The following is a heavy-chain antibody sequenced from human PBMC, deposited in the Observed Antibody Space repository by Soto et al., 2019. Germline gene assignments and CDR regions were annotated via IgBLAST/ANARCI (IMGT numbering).Heavy chain of an antibody. D-gene: IGHD6-6*01. J-gene: IGHJ4*02. CDR2: INHSGST. CDR3: ARGLEQLPPNFDY. Sequence: SETLSLTCAVYGGSFSGYYWSWIRQPPGKGLEWIGEINHSGSTSYNPSLKSRVTISVDTSKNQFSLKLSSVTAADTAVYYCARGLEQLPPNFDYWGQGTLVTVSS. V-gene: IGHV4-34*01. CDR1: GGSFSGYY.